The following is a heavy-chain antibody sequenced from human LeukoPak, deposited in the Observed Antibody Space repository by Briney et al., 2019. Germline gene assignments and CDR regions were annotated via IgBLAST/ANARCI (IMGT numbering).Heavy chain of an antibody. CDR2: IIPIFDTA. J-gene: IGHJ4*02. CDR3: ARHTLAAAGTYYFDY. Sequence: ASVKVSCKASGGTFSSYAISWVRQAPGQGPEWMGGIIPIFDTANYARKFQGRVTITADESTSTAYMELSSLRSEDTAVYYCARHTLAAAGTYYFDYWGQGTLVTVSS. CDR1: GGTFSSYA. V-gene: IGHV1-69*13. D-gene: IGHD6-13*01.